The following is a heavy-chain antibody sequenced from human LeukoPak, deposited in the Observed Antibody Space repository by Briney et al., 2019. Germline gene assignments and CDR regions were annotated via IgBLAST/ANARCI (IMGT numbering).Heavy chain of an antibody. D-gene: IGHD3-22*01. CDR2: LYHTGHT. J-gene: IGHJ4*02. Sequence: PSETLSLTCTVSGNSISSDYYWGWSRPPPGKRLEWSGILYHTGHTYYTPSLKSLVTISVDTYKNHFSLNLSSVTAADTAIYYCGRPRGGSGYPAPFDYWGQGTLGTVSS. V-gene: IGHV4-38-2*02. CDR3: GRPRGGSGYPAPFDY. CDR1: GNSISSDYY.